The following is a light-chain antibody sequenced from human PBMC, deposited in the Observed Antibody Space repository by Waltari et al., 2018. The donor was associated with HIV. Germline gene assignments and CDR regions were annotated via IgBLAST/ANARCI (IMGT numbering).Light chain of an antibody. CDR3: QQYGRSSWT. J-gene: IGKJ1*01. V-gene: IGKV3-20*01. CDR2: GAA. Sequence: ELVLTQSPGTLSLSPGEGGTLSCRASQSVTSDYLAWFQQKPGQTPRLLIYGAARRATGIPDRFSGSGSGTDFTLTISRLEPEDVAMYYCQQYGRSSWTFGQGTKVEIK. CDR1: QSVTSDY.